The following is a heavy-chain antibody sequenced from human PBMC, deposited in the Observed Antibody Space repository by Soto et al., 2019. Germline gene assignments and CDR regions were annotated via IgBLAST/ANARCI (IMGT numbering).Heavy chain of an antibody. V-gene: IGHV3-30-3*01. CDR3: ARGPWLPPYYYYGMDV. CDR1: GFTFSSYA. J-gene: IGHJ6*02. D-gene: IGHD3-22*01. Sequence: QVQLVESGGGVVQPGRSLRLSCAASGFTFSSYAMHWVRQAPGKGLEWVAVISYDGSNKYYADSVKGRFTISRENSKNTLYLQMNSLGAEGTAVDYCARGPWLPPYYYYGMDVWGQGTTVTVSS. CDR2: ISYDGSNK.